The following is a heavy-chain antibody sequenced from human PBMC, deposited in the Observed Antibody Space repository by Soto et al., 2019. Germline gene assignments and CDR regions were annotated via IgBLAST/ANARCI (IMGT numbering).Heavy chain of an antibody. Sequence: GASVKVSCKTSGYTFNKYPIHWVRQAPRQGLEWMGWINPANGDTGYSQKFQDRVTISRDTSASTAYMELSSLRSEDTAVYYCARKDYYDSGIYYFDYWGQGTLVTVSS. V-gene: IGHV1-3*01. D-gene: IGHD3-22*01. CDR3: ARKDYYDSGIYYFDY. CDR1: GYTFNKYP. J-gene: IGHJ4*02. CDR2: INPANGDT.